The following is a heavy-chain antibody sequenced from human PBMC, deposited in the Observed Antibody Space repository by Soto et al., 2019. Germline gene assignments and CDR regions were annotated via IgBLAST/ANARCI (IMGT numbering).Heavy chain of an antibody. D-gene: IGHD3-3*01. CDR3: AKLYDFWSGYYSGAFDI. J-gene: IGHJ3*02. V-gene: IGHV3-23*01. CDR2: ISGSGGST. CDR1: GFTFSSYA. Sequence: GGSLRLSCAASGFTFSSYAMSWVRQAPGKGLEWVSAISGSGGSTYYADSVKGRFTISRDNSKNTLYLQMNSLRAEDTAVYYCAKLYDFWSGYYSGAFDIWGQGTMVTVSS.